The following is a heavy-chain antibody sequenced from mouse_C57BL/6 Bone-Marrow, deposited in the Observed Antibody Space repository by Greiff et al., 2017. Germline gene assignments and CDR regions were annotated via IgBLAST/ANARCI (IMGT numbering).Heavy chain of an antibody. Sequence: VQLQQSGAELMKPGASVKLSCKATGYTFTGYWIEWVKQRPGHGLEWIGEILPGSGSTNSNEKFKGKATFTADTSSNTAYMQLSSLTTEDSAIYYCARFGNWYFDVWGTGTTVTVSS. J-gene: IGHJ1*03. V-gene: IGHV1-9*01. CDR1: GYTFTGYW. CDR2: ILPGSGST. CDR3: ARFGNWYFDV. D-gene: IGHD1-1*02.